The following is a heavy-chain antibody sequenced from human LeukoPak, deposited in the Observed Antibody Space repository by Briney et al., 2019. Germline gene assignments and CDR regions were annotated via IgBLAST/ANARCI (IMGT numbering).Heavy chain of an antibody. CDR3: ARGGIAVASLSQRFDP. V-gene: IGHV4-39*07. CDR2: IYYSGST. J-gene: IGHJ5*02. Sequence: PSETLSLTCTVSGGSISSFYWSWIRQPPGKGLEWIGSIYYSGSTYYNPSLKSRVTISVDTSKNQFSLKLSSVTAADTAVYYCARGGIAVASLSQRFDPWGQGTLVTVSS. CDR1: GGSISSFY. D-gene: IGHD6-19*01.